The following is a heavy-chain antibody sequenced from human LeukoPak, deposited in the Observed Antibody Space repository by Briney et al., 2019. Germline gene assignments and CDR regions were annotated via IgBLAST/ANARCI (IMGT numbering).Heavy chain of an antibody. V-gene: IGHV1-8*01. CDR3: AREVVRGVISYYYYGMDV. D-gene: IGHD3-10*01. CDR1: GYTFTSYD. J-gene: IGHJ6*02. CDR2: RNPNSGNT. Sequence: ASVKVSCKASGYTFTSYDINWVRQATGQGLEWMGWRNPNSGNTGYAQKFQGRVTMTRNTSISTAYMELSSLRAEDTAVYYCAREVVRGVISYYYYGMDVWGQGTTVTVSS.